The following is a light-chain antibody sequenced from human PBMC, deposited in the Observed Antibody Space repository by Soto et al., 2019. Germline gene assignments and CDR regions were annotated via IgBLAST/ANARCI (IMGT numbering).Light chain of an antibody. Sequence: DLQMTQSPSSLSASVGDRVTITCQASQDISNYLNWYQQKPGKAPKLLIYDASNLETGVPSRFSGSGSGTDFTFTISSLQPEDIATDYCQQYDNLPPFTFGPGTKVDIK. CDR3: QQYDNLPPFT. CDR1: QDISNY. CDR2: DAS. J-gene: IGKJ3*01. V-gene: IGKV1-33*01.